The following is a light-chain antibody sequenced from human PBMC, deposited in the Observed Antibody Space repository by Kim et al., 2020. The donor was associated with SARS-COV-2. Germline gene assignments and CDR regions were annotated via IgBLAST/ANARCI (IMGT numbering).Light chain of an antibody. CDR1: QSVSSIY. CDR3: QQRTDWQFT. J-gene: IGKJ2*01. V-gene: IGKV3D-20*02. CDR2: DAS. Sequence: SPGERATLSCRASQSVSSIYLAWYQHKPGQAPRLLIYDASSRATGIPSRFSGSGSGTDFTLTISSLEPEDFAVYYCQQRTDWQFTFGQGTRVDIK.